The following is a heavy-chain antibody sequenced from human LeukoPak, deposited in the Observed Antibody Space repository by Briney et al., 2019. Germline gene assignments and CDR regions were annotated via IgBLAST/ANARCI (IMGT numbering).Heavy chain of an antibody. V-gene: IGHV3-11*01. CDR1: GFTFSDYY. CDR2: ISSSGSTI. Sequence: GGSLRLSCAASGFTFSDYYMSWIRQAPGKGLEWVSYISSSGSTIYYADSVKGRFTISRDNAKNSLYLQMISLRAEDTAVYYCARQDDIVVVPAAAATFDYWGQGTLVTVSS. D-gene: IGHD2-2*01. J-gene: IGHJ4*02. CDR3: ARQDDIVVVPAAAATFDY.